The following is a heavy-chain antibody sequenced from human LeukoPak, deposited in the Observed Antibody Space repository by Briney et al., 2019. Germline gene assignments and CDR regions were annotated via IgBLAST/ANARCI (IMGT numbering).Heavy chain of an antibody. CDR3: AKAAYGSGTYYNIIFDY. J-gene: IGHJ4*02. CDR1: GFTFSSYA. Sequence: GGSLRLSCAASGFTFSSYAMSWVRQAPGKGLEWVSAISGSGGSTYYADSVKGRFTISRDNSKNTLYLQMNSLRAEDTAVYYCAKAAYGSGTYYNIIFDYWGQGTLVTVSS. CDR2: ISGSGGST. V-gene: IGHV3-23*01. D-gene: IGHD3-10*01.